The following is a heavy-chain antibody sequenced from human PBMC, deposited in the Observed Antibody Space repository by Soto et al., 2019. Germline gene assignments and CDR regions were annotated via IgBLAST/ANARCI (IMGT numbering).Heavy chain of an antibody. Sequence: QVQLVESGGGVVQPGRSLRLSCAASGFTFSSYAMHWVRQAPGKGLEWVAVISYDGSNKYYADSVKGRFTISRDNSKNTLYLQMNSLRAEDTAVYYCARDEQLVLDYWGQGTLVTVSS. CDR1: GFTFSSYA. V-gene: IGHV3-30-3*01. CDR2: ISYDGSNK. J-gene: IGHJ4*02. D-gene: IGHD6-13*01. CDR3: ARDEQLVLDY.